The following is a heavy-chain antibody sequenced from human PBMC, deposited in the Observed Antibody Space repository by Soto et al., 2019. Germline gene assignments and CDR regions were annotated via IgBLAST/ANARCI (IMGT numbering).Heavy chain of an antibody. V-gene: IGHV3-48*03. Sequence: LRLSCAVSGFTFSSYEMNWVRQAPGKGLEWVSYIGTSGKTIYYADSVKGRFTISRDNSKNTLYLQMNSLRAEDTAVYYCAKISGHGYNSDYWGQGTLVTVSS. CDR3: AKISGHGYNSDY. J-gene: IGHJ4*02. D-gene: IGHD1-26*01. CDR2: IGTSGKTI. CDR1: GFTFSSYE.